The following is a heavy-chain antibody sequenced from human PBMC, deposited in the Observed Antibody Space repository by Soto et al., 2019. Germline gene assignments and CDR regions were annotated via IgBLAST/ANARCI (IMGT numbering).Heavy chain of an antibody. J-gene: IGHJ6*02. CDR2: ISSSGSTI. CDR3: AGGGAYCGGDCYVYYYYGMDV. CDR1: GFTFSDYY. V-gene: IGHV3-11*01. Sequence: GGSLRLSCAASGFTFSDYYMSWIRQAPGKGLEWVSYISSSGSTIYYADSVKGGFTISRDNAKNSLYLQMNSLRAEDTAVYYCAGGGAYCGGDCYVYYYYGMDVWGQGTTVTVSS. D-gene: IGHD2-21*02.